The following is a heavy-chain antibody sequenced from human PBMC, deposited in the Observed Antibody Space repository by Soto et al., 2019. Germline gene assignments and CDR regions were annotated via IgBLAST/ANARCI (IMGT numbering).Heavy chain of an antibody. D-gene: IGHD5-18*01. CDR3: ARDPEYSYGPFDY. CDR1: GYSISSGYY. V-gene: IGHV4-38-2*02. CDR2: IYHSGST. Sequence: SETLSLTCAVSGYSISSGYYWGWIRQPPGKGLEWIGSIYHSGSTYYNPSLKSRVTISVDTSKNQFSLKLSSVTAADTAVYYWARDPEYSYGPFDYWGQGTLVTVSS. J-gene: IGHJ4*02.